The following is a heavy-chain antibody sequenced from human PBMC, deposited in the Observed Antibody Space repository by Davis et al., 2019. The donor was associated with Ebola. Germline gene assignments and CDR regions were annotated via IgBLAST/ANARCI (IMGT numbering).Heavy chain of an antibody. Sequence: PGGSLRLSCAASGFTFSDYYMDWVRQAPGKGLEWVARTRNKANSYTTEYAASVKGRFSISRDDSENSHYLQMNSLKTEDTAVYYCARGSVGTAFRAFDIWGQGTMVTVSS. J-gene: IGHJ3*02. CDR1: GFTFSDYY. CDR2: TRNKANSYTT. V-gene: IGHV3-72*01. CDR3: ARGSVGTAFRAFDI. D-gene: IGHD5-18*01.